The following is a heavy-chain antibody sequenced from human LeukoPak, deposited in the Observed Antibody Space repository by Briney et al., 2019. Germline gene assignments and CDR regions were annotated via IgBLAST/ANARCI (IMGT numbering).Heavy chain of an antibody. CDR1: GGSFSGYY. D-gene: IGHD2-15*01. CDR2: INHSGST. CDR3: ARDVVDDAFDI. V-gene: IGHV4-34*01. J-gene: IGHJ3*02. Sequence: PSETLSLTCAVYGGSFSGYYWSWIRQPPGKGLEWIGEINHSGSTNYNPSLKSRVTISVDTSKDQFSLKLSSVTAADTAVYYCARDVVDDAFDIWGQGTMVTVSS.